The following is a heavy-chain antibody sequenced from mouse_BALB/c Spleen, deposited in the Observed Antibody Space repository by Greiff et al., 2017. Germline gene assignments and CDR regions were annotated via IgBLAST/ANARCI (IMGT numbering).Heavy chain of an antibody. CDR2: IWAGGST. V-gene: IGHV2-9*02. D-gene: IGHD1-1*02. Sequence: QVQLKESGPGLVAPSQSLSITCTVSGFSLTSYGVHWVRQPPGTGLEWLGVIWAGGSTNYNSALMSRLSISKDNSKSQVFLKMNSLQTDDTAMYYCARFGGFAYWGQGTLVTVSA. CDR1: GFSLTSYG. CDR3: ARFGGFAY. J-gene: IGHJ3*01.